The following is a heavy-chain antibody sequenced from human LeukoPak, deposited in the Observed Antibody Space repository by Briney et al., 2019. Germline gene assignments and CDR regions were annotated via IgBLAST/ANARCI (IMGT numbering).Heavy chain of an antibody. J-gene: IGHJ4*02. CDR3: VRAHSSGYYSDFDY. D-gene: IGHD3-22*01. CDR2: IYHSGST. V-gene: IGHV4-59*01. Sequence: PSETLSLTCTVSGGSISSYYWNWIRQPPGKGLEWIGYIYHSGSTTYNPSLKSRVTISADTSKNQFSLKLSSVTAADTAVYYCVRAHSSGYYSDFDYWGQGTLVTVSS. CDR1: GGSISSYY.